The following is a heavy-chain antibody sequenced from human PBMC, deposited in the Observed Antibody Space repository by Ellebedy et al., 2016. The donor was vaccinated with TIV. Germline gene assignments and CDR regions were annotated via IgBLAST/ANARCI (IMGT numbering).Heavy chain of an antibody. CDR3: ARARIPYYYGSGSLYYFDY. Sequence: GESLKISCAASGFTFSSYWMSWVRQAPGKGLEWVANIKQDGSEKYYVDSVKGRFTISRDNAKNSLYLQMNSLRAEDTAVYYCARARIPYYYGSGSLYYFDYWGQGTLVTVSS. J-gene: IGHJ4*02. D-gene: IGHD3-10*01. CDR2: IKQDGSEK. CDR1: GFTFSSYW. V-gene: IGHV3-7*03.